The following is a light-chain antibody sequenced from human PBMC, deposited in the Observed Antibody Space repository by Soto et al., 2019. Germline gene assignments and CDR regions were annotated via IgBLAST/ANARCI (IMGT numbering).Light chain of an antibody. CDR3: QQYGSSPYT. V-gene: IGKV3-20*01. CDR1: QSVSSRY. CDR2: GAS. J-gene: IGKJ2*01. Sequence: EIVLTQSPGTLSFSPGERATLSCRASQSVSSRYLDGYNQKPGQAPRHLIYGASSRATGIPDRFSGSGSVRDFTLTISSVEPEDFAVYYFQQYGSSPYTCGQGTKREI.